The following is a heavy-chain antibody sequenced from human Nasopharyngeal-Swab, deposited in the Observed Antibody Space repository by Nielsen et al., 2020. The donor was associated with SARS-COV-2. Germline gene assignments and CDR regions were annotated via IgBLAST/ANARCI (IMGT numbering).Heavy chain of an antibody. V-gene: IGHV1-69*13. CDR1: GGTFSSYA. CDR2: IIPIFGTA. CDR3: ARDGSSDYIWGSYRSWLDY. J-gene: IGHJ4*02. D-gene: IGHD3-16*02. Sequence: SVKVSCKASGGTFSSYAISWVRQAPGQGLEGMGGIIPIFGTANYAQKFQGRVTITADESTSTAYMELSSLRSEDTAVYYCARDGSSDYIWGSYRSWLDYWGQGTLVTVSS.